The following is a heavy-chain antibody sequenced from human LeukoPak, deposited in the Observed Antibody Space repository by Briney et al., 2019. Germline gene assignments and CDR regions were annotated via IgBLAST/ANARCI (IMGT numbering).Heavy chain of an antibody. D-gene: IGHD3-22*01. CDR1: GFTFSIYA. CDR2: ITSNGAGT. J-gene: IGHJ4*02. V-gene: IGHV3-23*01. Sequence: VGSLRLSCAASGFTFSIYAMSWVRQAPGKGLDWVSSITSNGAGTFYADSVSDRFTFSRENLKNTLYLQMSRLRAEDTAMYYCAKDRPNYHESNGHYYRPNGDYWGQGTLVTVSS. CDR3: AKDRPNYHESNGHYYRPNGDY.